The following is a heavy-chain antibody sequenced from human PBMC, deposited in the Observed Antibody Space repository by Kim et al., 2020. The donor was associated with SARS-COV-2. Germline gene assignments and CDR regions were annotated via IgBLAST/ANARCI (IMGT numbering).Heavy chain of an antibody. CDR3: ARGGSYYYYYGMDV. CDR1: GYTFTSYA. V-gene: IGHV7-4-1*02. J-gene: IGHJ6*02. CDR2: INTNTGNP. Sequence: ASVKVSCKAXGYTFTSYAMNWVRQAPGQGLEWMGWINTNTGNPTYAQGFTGRFVFSLDTSVSTAYLQISSLKAEDTAVYYCARGGSYYYYYGMDVWGQGTTVTVSS.